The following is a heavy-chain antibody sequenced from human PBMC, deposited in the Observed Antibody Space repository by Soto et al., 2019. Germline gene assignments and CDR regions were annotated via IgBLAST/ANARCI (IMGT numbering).Heavy chain of an antibody. Sequence: GGSLRLSCAASGFTFSTYAMAWVRQAPGKGLEWVSGVSASGLNTDYADSVKGRFTISRDNSKNTLYLQMNSLRAEDTAVYYCAREPVVPAATLSWGYYYYGMDVWGQGTTVTVSS. CDR3: AREPVVPAATLSWGYYYYGMDV. CDR1: GFTFSTYA. J-gene: IGHJ6*02. D-gene: IGHD2-2*01. V-gene: IGHV3-23*01. CDR2: VSASGLNT.